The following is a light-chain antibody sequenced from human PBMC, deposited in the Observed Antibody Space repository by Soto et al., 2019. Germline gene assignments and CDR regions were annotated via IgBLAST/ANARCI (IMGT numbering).Light chain of an antibody. CDR3: SSYTITSAYWV. CDR1: SSDIGDYKY. V-gene: IGLV2-14*03. CDR2: DVS. Sequence: QSVLTQPASVSGSPGQSITISCTGTSSDIGDYKYVSWYQPHPGNPPQLIIYDVSDRPSGVSNRFSGSKSGNTASLPISGLQAEDEANYYCSSYTITSAYWVFGGGTKLTVL. J-gene: IGLJ3*02.